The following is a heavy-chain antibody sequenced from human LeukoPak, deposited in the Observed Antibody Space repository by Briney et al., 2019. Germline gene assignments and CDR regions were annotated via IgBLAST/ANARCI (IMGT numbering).Heavy chain of an antibody. V-gene: IGHV3-23*01. CDR3: AKDIAAAGN. CDR2: ISGSGGSP. Sequence: GGSLRLSSAASGFTFSSYAMIWVRQAPGKGLEWCSAISGSGGSPYYADSVKGRFTISRDNSKNTLYLQMNSLRAEDTAVYYCAKDIAAAGNWGQGTLVTVSS. J-gene: IGHJ4*02. CDR1: GFTFSSYA. D-gene: IGHD6-13*01.